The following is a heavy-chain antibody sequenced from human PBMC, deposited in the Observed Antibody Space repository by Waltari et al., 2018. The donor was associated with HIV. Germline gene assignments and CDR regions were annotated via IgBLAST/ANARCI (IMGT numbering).Heavy chain of an antibody. CDR1: GFTVSSNY. CDR2: IYSGGST. J-gene: IGHJ6*02. CDR3: ARNTYGSGSDLDYYGMDV. V-gene: IGHV3-53*02. D-gene: IGHD3-10*01. Sequence: EVQLVETGGGLIQPGGSLRLSCAASGFTVSSNYMSWVRQAPGKGLEWVSVIYSGGSTYYADSVKGRFTISRDNSKNTLYLQMNSLRAEDTAVYYCARNTYGSGSDLDYYGMDVWGQGITVTVSS.